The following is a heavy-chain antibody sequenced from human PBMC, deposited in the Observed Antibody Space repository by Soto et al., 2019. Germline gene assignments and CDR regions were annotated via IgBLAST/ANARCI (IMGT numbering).Heavy chain of an antibody. D-gene: IGHD3-9*01. CDR2: MNPNSGNT. CDR1: GYTFTSYD. V-gene: IGHV1-8*01. J-gene: IGHJ4*02. CDR3: ARGRGQLRYCDWLSPLSHRPFDD. Sequence: RASVKVSCKASGYTFTSYDINWVRQATGQGLEWMGWMNPNSGNTGYAQKFQGRVTMTRNTSISTAYMELSSLRSEDTAVYYCARGRGQLRYCDWLSPLSHRPFDDWGQGTLVNVAS.